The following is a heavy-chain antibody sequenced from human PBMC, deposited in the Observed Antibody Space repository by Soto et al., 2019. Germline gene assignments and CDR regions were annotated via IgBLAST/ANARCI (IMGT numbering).Heavy chain of an antibody. CDR3: AKATHGDHRFNDY. J-gene: IGHJ4*02. Sequence: GGSLRLSCAASGFTFSSYGMHWVRQAPGKGLEWVAVISYDGSNKYYADSVKGRFTISRDNSKNTLYLQMNSLRAEDTAVYYCAKATHGDHRFNDYWGQGTLVTVSS. D-gene: IGHD4-17*01. CDR1: GFTFSSYG. CDR2: ISYDGSNK. V-gene: IGHV3-30*18.